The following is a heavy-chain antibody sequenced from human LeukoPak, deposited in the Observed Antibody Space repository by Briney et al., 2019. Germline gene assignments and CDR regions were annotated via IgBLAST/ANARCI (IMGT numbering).Heavy chain of an antibody. CDR1: GFTFSDYY. CDR2: IIHSGST. D-gene: IGHD3-22*01. CDR3: ARVSYYDSSGYYYDYFDY. J-gene: IGHJ4*02. Sequence: GSLRLSCAASGFTFSDYYMSWIRQAPGKGLEWIGEIIHSGSTNYNPSLKSRVTISVDTSKNQFSLKLSSVTAADTAVYYCARVSYYDSSGYYYDYFDYWGQGTLVTVSS. V-gene: IGHV4-34*12.